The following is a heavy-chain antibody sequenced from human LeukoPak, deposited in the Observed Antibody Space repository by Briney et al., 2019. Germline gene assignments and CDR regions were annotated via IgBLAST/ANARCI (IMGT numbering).Heavy chain of an antibody. D-gene: IGHD6-13*01. CDR2: IYYSGST. CDR3: ASYSYSSSF. Sequence: PSETLSLTCTVSGGSISSYYWSWIRQPPGKGLEWIGYIYYSGSTDYNPSLKSRVTISVDTSKNRFSLKLSSVTAADTAVYYCASYSYSSSFWGQGTTVTVSS. CDR1: GGSISSYY. J-gene: IGHJ6*02. V-gene: IGHV4-59*08.